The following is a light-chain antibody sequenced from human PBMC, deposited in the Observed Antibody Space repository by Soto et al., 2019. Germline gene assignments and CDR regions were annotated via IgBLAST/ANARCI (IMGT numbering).Light chain of an antibody. J-gene: IGKJ1*01. CDR1: QSVSSK. CDR3: QQYNSWRWT. Sequence: EIVDTPSPAPLSVSPGERATLSWRASQSVSSKLAWYQQKPGQAPRLLIYGASTRATGIPARFSGSGSGTEFTLIISSLQSEDSAVYYCQQYNSWRWTFGQGTKVDI. CDR2: GAS. V-gene: IGKV3-15*01.